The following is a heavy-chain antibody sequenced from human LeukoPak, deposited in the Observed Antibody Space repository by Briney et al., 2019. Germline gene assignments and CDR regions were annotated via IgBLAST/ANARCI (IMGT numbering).Heavy chain of an antibody. CDR3: AKDLPADCSGGSCFYYGMDV. D-gene: IGHD2-15*01. Sequence: GRSLRLSCAASGFTFDDYAMHWVRQAPGKGLEWVSGISWNSGSIGYANSVKGRFTISRDNAKNSLYLQMNSLRAEDTALYYCAKDLPADCSGGSCFYYGMDVWGQGTTVTVSS. CDR2: ISWNSGSI. V-gene: IGHV3-9*01. CDR1: GFTFDDYA. J-gene: IGHJ6*02.